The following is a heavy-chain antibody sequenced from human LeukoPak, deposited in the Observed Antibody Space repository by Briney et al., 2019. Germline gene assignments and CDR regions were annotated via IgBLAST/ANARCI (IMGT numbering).Heavy chain of an antibody. CDR2: IYYTGIT. CDR3: ARHGRMVIMSKFSTGIDQ. Sequence: SETLSLTRTVPDGSITNYFWSWIRQPPGKGPEWIAFIYYTGITNSNPSLKSRVTISMDTSKNQFSLNLSSVTAVDTATYYCARHGRMVIMSKFSTGIDQWGQGTLVTVSS. D-gene: IGHD3-3*01. V-gene: IGHV4-59*08. J-gene: IGHJ5*02. CDR1: DGSITNYF.